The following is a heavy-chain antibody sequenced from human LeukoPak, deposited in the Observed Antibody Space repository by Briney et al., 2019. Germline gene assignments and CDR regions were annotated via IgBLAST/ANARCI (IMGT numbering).Heavy chain of an antibody. CDR2: INSDGSST. CDR3: AKDYGSCGSGSYCFDY. CDR1: GFTFSSSW. V-gene: IGHV3-74*01. D-gene: IGHD3-10*01. J-gene: IGHJ4*02. Sequence: PGGSLRLSCAASGFTFSSSWIHWVRQAPGKGLVWVSRINSDGSSTSYADSVKGRFTISRDNAKNTLYLQMNSLRAEDTAVYYCAKDYGSCGSGSYCFDYWGQGTLVTVSS.